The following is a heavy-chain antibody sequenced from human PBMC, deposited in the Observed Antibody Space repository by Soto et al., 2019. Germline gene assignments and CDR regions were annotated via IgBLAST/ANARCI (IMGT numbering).Heavy chain of an antibody. D-gene: IGHD2-2*01. CDR2: INPSGGST. J-gene: IGHJ4*02. CDR1: GYTFTSYY. CDR3: ARDRQADCISTSCYADSY. Sequence: ASVKVSCKASGYTFTSYYMHWVRQAPGQGLEWMGIINPSGGSTSYAQKFQGRVTMTRDTSTSTVYMELSSLRSEDTAVYYCARDRQADCISTSCYADSYWGQGTLVTVSS. V-gene: IGHV1-46*01.